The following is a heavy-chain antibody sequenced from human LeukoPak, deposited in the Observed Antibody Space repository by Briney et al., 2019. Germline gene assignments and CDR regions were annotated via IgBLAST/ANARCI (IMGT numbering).Heavy chain of an antibody. CDR2: IYYSGST. CDR3: ARDLFDYRDYSARGFAFDI. V-gene: IGHV4-59*01. J-gene: IGHJ3*02. CDR1: AGSISSYY. D-gene: IGHD4-17*01. Sequence: PSETLSLTCTVSAGSISSYYWSWIRQPPGKGLEWIGYIYYSGSTNYNPSLKSRVTISVDTSKNQFSLKLSSVTAADTAVYYCARDLFDYRDYSARGFAFDIWGQATMVTVSS.